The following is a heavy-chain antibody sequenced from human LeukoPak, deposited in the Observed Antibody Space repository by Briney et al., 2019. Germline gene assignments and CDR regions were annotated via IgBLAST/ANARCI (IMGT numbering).Heavy chain of an antibody. V-gene: IGHV3-30*18. D-gene: IGHD3-10*01. Sequence: GGSLRLSCAASGFTFSSYGMHWVRQAPGKGLEWVAVISYDGSNKYYADSVKGRFTISRDNSKNTLYLQMNSLRAEDTAVYYCAEDGAMVRGAYYPWGQGTLVTVSS. J-gene: IGHJ5*02. CDR2: ISYDGSNK. CDR1: GFTFSSYG. CDR3: AEDGAMVRGAYYP.